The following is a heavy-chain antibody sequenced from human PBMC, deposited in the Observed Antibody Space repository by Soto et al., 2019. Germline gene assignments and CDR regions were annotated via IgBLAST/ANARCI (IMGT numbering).Heavy chain of an antibody. CDR2: ISRSINYT. D-gene: IGHD6-13*01. J-gene: IGHJ4*02. CDR3: ARAGIAAAVDY. Sequence: PGGSLRLSCAVSGFIISDYYMSWIRQAPGKGLEWVSYISRSINYTNYADSVRGRFTISRDNARNSLFLQMNSLSAEDTGVYYCARAGIAAAVDYWGQGNLVTVSS. V-gene: IGHV3-11*06. CDR1: GFIISDYY.